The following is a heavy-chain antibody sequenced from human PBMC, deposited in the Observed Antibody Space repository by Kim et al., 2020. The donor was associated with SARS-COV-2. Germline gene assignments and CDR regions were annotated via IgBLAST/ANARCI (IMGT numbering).Heavy chain of an antibody. CDR2: ISYDGSNK. D-gene: IGHD3-22*01. Sequence: GGSLRLSCAASGFTFSSYAMHWVRQAPGKGLEWVAVISYDGSNKYYADSVKGRFTISRDNSKNTLYLQMNSLRAEDTAVYYCARDSYQYYDSSAFQHWGQGTLVTVSS. CDR1: GFTFSSYA. CDR3: ARDSYQYYDSSAFQH. J-gene: IGHJ1*01. V-gene: IGHV3-30*04.